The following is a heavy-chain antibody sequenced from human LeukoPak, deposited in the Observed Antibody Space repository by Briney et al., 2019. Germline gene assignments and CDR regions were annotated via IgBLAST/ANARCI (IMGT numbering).Heavy chain of an antibody. V-gene: IGHV4-59*01. D-gene: IGHD2-8*01. Sequence: PSETLSLTCTVSGGSISSYYWSWIRQPPGKGLQWIGYIYYSGSTIYNPSLRSRVTISVDTSKNQFSLKLSSVTAADTAVYYCARSLGMLSYYYMDVWGKGTTVTVSS. CDR2: IYYSGST. J-gene: IGHJ6*03. CDR3: ARSLGMLSYYYMDV. CDR1: GGSISSYY.